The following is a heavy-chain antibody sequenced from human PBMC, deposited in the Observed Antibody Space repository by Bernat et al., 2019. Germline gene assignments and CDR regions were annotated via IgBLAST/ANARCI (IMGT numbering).Heavy chain of an antibody. V-gene: IGHV3-23*01. CDR3: AKDLKYQLLPPYAFDI. CDR1: GFTFSSYA. D-gene: IGHD2-2*01. Sequence: EVQLLESGGGLVQPGGSLRLSCAASGFTFSSYAMSWVRQAPGKGLEWVSAISGSGGSTYYADSVKGRFTISRDNSKNTLYLQMNSLRAEDTAVYYCAKDLKYQLLPPYAFDIWGQGTMVTVSS. CDR2: ISGSGGST. J-gene: IGHJ3*02.